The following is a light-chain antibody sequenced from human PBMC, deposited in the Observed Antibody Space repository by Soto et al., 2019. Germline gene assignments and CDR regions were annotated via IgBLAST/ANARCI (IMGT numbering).Light chain of an antibody. CDR3: QQYNNWAPYT. V-gene: IGKV3-15*01. CDR2: DAS. Sequence: DIVMTQSPATLSVSPGERATLSCRASQTVNSNLAWYQQKPGQAPRLLIYDASTRATGIPARFSGSGSGTEFTLTISSLQSEDFAVYYCQQYNNWAPYTFGQGTKLEIK. J-gene: IGKJ2*01. CDR1: QTVNSN.